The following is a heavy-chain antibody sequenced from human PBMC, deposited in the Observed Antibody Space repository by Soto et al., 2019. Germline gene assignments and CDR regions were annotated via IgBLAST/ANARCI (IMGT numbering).Heavy chain of an antibody. D-gene: IGHD2-15*01. CDR3: AKGAYQGGKSALFGN. J-gene: IGHJ4*02. CDR2: INWNSGTV. CDR1: GFAFHDYA. Sequence: PGGSLRLSCAASGFAFHDYAMHWVRQGPGKGLQWVSSINWNSGTVAYVDSVKGRFTISRDNGKNSLYLQMDSLRAEDTAFYYCAKGAYQGGKSALFGNWGPGTLVTVSS. V-gene: IGHV3-9*01.